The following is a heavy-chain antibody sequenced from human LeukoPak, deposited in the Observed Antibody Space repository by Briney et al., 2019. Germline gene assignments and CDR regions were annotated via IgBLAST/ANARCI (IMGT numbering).Heavy chain of an antibody. CDR2: INPNGGGT. V-gene: IGHV1-2*02. J-gene: IGHJ4*02. D-gene: IGHD2-15*01. Sequence: ASAKVSCKASGYTFTGYYMHWVRQAPGQGLEWMGWINPNGGGTNYAQKFQGRVTMTRDTSISTAYMELSRLRSDDTAVYYCARLARAWVVDVPWDYWGQGTLVTVSS. CDR1: GYTFTGYY. CDR3: ARLARAWVVDVPWDY.